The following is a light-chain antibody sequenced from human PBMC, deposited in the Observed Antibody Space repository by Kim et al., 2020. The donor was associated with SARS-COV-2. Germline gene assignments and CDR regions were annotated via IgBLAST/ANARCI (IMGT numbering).Light chain of an antibody. CDR1: RRDVGSHNR. CDR3: SSYTSSSTVV. J-gene: IGLJ2*01. Sequence: SVTISCTVTRRDVGSHNRVSWYQQPPGTAPKLMIYEVSNRPSGVPDRFSGSKSGNTASLTISGLQAEDEADYYCSSYTSSSTVVFGGGTQLTVL. CDR2: EVS. V-gene: IGLV2-18*02.